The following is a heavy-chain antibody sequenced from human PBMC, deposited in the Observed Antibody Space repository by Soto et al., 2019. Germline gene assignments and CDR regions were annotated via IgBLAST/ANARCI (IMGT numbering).Heavy chain of an antibody. CDR1: GYSFTSYW. D-gene: IGHD3-22*01. V-gene: IGHV5-51*01. Sequence: PGESLKISCKGTGYSFTSYWTGWVRQMPGKGLEWMGLIYPDDSDIRYSPSFQGRVTISADKSISTAYLQWSSLKASDTAMYYCAGFPDTYYYDSSGYPDAFDIWGQGTMVTVSS. CDR3: AGFPDTYYYDSSGYPDAFDI. CDR2: IYPDDSDI. J-gene: IGHJ3*02.